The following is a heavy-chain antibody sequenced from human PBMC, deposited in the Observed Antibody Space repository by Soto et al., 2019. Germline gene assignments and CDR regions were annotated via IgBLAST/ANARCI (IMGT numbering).Heavy chain of an antibody. D-gene: IGHD6-19*01. CDR3: AKGRYRIGWYDPYFDY. J-gene: IGHJ4*02. V-gene: IGHV3-23*01. CDR1: GFTFNSSA. Sequence: EVQLLEAGGGLVQPGGSLRLSCAASGFTFNSSAMSWVRQAPGKGLEWVSTTSGGAGSTYYADSVKGRFTISRDNSKNTLYLQMNSLRAYDTAVYYCAKGRYRIGWYDPYFDYLGQGTLVTVSA. CDR2: TSGGAGST.